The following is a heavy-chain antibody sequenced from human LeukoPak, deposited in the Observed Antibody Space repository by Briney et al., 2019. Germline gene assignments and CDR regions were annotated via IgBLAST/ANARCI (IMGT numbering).Heavy chain of an antibody. J-gene: IGHJ6*02. V-gene: IGHV3-30-3*01. CDR1: GFTFSSYT. CDR2: ISHDGSNK. D-gene: IGHD3-3*01. Sequence: GRSLRLSCAASGFTFSSYTMHWVRQAPGKGLEWVAVISHDGSNKYNADSVKGRFTISRDNSKNTLYLQMNSLRPEDTAVYYCARGPRFAIFGVVSPNMDVWGQGTTVTVSS. CDR3: ARGPRFAIFGVVSPNMDV.